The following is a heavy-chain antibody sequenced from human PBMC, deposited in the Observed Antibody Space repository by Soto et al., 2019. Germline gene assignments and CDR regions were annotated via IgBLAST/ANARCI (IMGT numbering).Heavy chain of an antibody. J-gene: IGHJ6*02. D-gene: IGHD3-22*01. CDR2: ISYDGRNK. CDR1: GFTFSSYG. Sequence: PGGSLRLSCAASGFTFSSYGMHWVRQAPGKGLEWVAVISYDGRNKYYADSVKGRFTISRDNSKNTLYLQMNSLRAEDTAVYYCAKDGSLYYYDSSGYGSPSLMDVWGQGTTVTVSS. V-gene: IGHV3-30*18. CDR3: AKDGSLYYYDSSGYGSPSLMDV.